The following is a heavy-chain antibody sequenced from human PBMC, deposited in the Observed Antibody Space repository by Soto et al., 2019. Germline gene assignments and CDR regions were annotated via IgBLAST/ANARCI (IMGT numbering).Heavy chain of an antibody. CDR3: AKGNTVAGTSEADY. CDR2: ISGSGGST. J-gene: IGHJ4*02. V-gene: IGHV3-23*01. Sequence: GGSLRLSCAASGFTFSSYAMSWVRQAPGKGLEWVSAISGSGGSTYYADSVKGRFTISRDNSKNTLYLQMNSLRAEDTAVYYCAKGNTVAGTSEADYWGQGTLVTVSS. CDR1: GFTFSSYA. D-gene: IGHD6-19*01.